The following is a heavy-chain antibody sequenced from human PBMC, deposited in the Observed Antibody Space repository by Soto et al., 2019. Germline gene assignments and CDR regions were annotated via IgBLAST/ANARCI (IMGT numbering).Heavy chain of an antibody. V-gene: IGHV3-30*18. CDR3: AKQGLRGYYFDN. J-gene: IGHJ4*02. D-gene: IGHD4-17*01. CDR2: ISYDGGKK. Sequence: GGSLRLSCAASGFRFDSYGMHWVRQAPGKGLEWVAIISYDGGKKYYEDSVKGRFITSRDNSKNTLFLHMNSLRPEDTAIYYCAKQGLRGYYFDNWGLETRATVPS. CDR1: GFRFDSYG.